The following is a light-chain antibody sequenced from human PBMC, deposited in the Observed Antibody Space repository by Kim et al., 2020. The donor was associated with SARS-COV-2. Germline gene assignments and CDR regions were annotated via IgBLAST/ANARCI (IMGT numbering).Light chain of an antibody. CDR2: IAP. V-gene: IGKV1-NL1*01. CDR1: QGITIV. Sequence: SASVGDRVTITWRESQGITIVFVWYQQKPGQAPTLLLDIAPRLQSGVPSSFSGGRSGAEYTLTISSLQPEDFASYFCKQYYGPPFTFGQGTKLEI. J-gene: IGKJ2*01. CDR3: KQYYGPPFT.